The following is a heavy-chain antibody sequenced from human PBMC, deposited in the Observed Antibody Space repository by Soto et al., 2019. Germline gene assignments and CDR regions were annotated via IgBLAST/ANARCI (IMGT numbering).Heavy chain of an antibody. D-gene: IGHD2-2*01. J-gene: IGHJ6*02. CDR1: GFTFSSYG. CDR2: IKSISDGGTR. Sequence: MQLAESGGGVVQPGRSLRLSCAASGFTFSSYGMYWVRQAPGKGLEWVGRIKSISDGGTRNYAAPVKGRFTISRDDSKNMMFLEMNSLKIEDSAVYHCSTTFCSSTSCRSYGLDVWGQGTTVTVSS. CDR3: STTFCSSTSCRSYGLDV. V-gene: IGHV3-15*01.